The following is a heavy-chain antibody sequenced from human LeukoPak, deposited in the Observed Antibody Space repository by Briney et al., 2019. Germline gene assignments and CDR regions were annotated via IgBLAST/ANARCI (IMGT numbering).Heavy chain of an antibody. Sequence: GASVKVSCKASGGTFSSYAISWVRQAPGQGLEWMGGIIPIFGTANYAQKFQGRVTITADKSTSTAYMELSSLRSEDTAVYYCARGRGILTGYSEHYWGQGTLVTVSS. CDR2: IIPIFGTA. CDR3: ARGRGILTGYSEHY. CDR1: GGTFSSYA. V-gene: IGHV1-69*06. D-gene: IGHD3-9*01. J-gene: IGHJ4*02.